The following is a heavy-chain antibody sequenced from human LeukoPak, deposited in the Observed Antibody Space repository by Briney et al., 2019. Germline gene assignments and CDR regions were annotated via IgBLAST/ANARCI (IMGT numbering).Heavy chain of an antibody. V-gene: IGHV3-73*01. Sequence: GGSLRLSCAASGFTFSGSAMHWVRQASGKGLEWVGRIRSKANTYATAYAASVKGRFTMSRDSSKNTAYRQMNRPKTEDTAVYYCTRRTTVTTFYMDVGGKGTTATASS. CDR3: TRRTTVTTFYMDV. CDR2: IRSKANTYAT. D-gene: IGHD4-17*01. CDR1: GFTFSGSA. J-gene: IGHJ6*03.